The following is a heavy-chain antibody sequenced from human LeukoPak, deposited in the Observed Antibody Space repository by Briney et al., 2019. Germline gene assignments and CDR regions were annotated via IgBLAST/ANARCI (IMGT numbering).Heavy chain of an antibody. CDR2: ISAYDGKT. CDR1: GYTFTSYG. D-gene: IGHD3-10*01. V-gene: IGHV1-18*01. Sequence: ASVKVSCKASGYTFTSYGITWVRQAPGQGLEWMGWISAYDGKTNYAQKLQGRVTMTTDTSTSTAYMELRSLRSDDTAVYYCARAGLLWFGGAFDIWGQGTMVTVSS. J-gene: IGHJ3*02. CDR3: ARAGLLWFGGAFDI.